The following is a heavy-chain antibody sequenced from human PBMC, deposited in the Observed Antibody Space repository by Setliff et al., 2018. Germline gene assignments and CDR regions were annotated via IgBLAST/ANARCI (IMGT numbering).Heavy chain of an antibody. CDR2: IKQDGSDI. D-gene: IGHD3-22*01. J-gene: IGHJ5*02. CDR3: ARGARLYETDHHYYGWLDP. V-gene: IGHV3-7*01. Sequence: GGSLRLSCAASGFTFSTYWMSWVRQTPGKGLEWVANIKQDGSDIKYVDSVKGRFTISRDNAKNSLYLQMNNLRAEYTAVYHCARGARLYETDHHYYGWLDPWGQGTLVTVSS. CDR1: GFTFSTYW.